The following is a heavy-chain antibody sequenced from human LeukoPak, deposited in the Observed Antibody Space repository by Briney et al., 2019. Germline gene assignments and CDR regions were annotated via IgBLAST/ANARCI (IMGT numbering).Heavy chain of an antibody. D-gene: IGHD6-19*01. Sequence: PSQTLSLTCTVSGGSISSGAYYWSWIRQHPGKGLEWIGYIYYSGSTYYNPSLKSRVTISVDTSKNQFSLKLSSVTAADTAAYYCARDWLAVYGMDVWGQGTTVTVSS. V-gene: IGHV4-31*03. CDR3: ARDWLAVYGMDV. J-gene: IGHJ6*02. CDR2: IYYSGST. CDR1: GGSISSGAYY.